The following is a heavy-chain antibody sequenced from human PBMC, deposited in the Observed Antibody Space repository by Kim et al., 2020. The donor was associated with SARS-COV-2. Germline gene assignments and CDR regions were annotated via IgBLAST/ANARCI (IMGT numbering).Heavy chain of an antibody. V-gene: IGHV1-18*01. J-gene: IGHJ4*02. D-gene: IGHD6-13*01. CDR3: ARVPIADHVPNDY. Sequence: YAQKLQGRVTMTTDTSTITAYMELRSLRSDDTAVYYCARVPIADHVPNDYWGQGTLVTVSS.